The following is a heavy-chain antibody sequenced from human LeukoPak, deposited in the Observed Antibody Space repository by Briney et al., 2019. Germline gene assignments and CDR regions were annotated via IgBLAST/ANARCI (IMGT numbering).Heavy chain of an antibody. CDR1: GGSFSGYY. J-gene: IGHJ4*02. CDR3: ARVLGESSAYYFDY. Sequence: SETLSLTCAVYGGSFSGYYWSWIRQPPGKGLEWIGEINHSGSTNYNPSLKSRVTISVDTSKNQFSLKLSSVTTADTAVHYCARVLGESSAYYFDYWGQGTLVTVSS. D-gene: IGHD3-16*01. V-gene: IGHV4-34*01. CDR2: INHSGST.